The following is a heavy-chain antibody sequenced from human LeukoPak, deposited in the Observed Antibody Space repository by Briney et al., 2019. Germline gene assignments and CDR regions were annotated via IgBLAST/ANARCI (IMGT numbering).Heavy chain of an antibody. Sequence: GGSLRLSCAASGFTVSSNYMSWVRQAPGKGLEWVSVIYSGGSTYYADSVTGRFTISRDSSKNTLYLQMNSLRAEDTAVYYCARGYGDYPQDYWGQGTLVTVSS. J-gene: IGHJ4*02. CDR1: GFTVSSNY. D-gene: IGHD4-17*01. V-gene: IGHV3-53*01. CDR3: ARGYGDYPQDY. CDR2: IYSGGST.